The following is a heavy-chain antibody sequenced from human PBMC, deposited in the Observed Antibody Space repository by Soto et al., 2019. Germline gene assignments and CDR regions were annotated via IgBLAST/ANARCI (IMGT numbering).Heavy chain of an antibody. J-gene: IGHJ4*02. CDR2: DYSDSA. CDR1: GASVSSHH. V-gene: IGHV4-59*08. D-gene: IGHD6-19*01. CDR3: AAYRRGEGGRGY. Sequence: QVHLQESGPGGVKPSDTLSLTCTVSGASVSSHHWTWIRQPPGKGLEWIGDYSDSASYSPSLTSRVTISADTSKNQFSLNLSSVTAADTAVYYCAAYRRGEGGRGYWGQGTLVTVSS.